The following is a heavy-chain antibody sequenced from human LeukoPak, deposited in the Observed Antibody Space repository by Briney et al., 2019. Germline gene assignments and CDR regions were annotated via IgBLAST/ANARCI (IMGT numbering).Heavy chain of an antibody. V-gene: IGHV3-23*01. CDR3: AKDGGLWVSAHWGDS. D-gene: IGHD7-27*01. CDR1: GFTFSSYT. J-gene: IGHJ4*02. CDR2: ITTSDGIT. Sequence: GGSLRLSCAASGFTFSSYTMSWVRQAPGKGLEWVSTITTSDGITYYADSVKGRFTVSRDNSKNTLFLQMNSLRAEDTAVYYCAKDGGLWVSAHWGDSWGRGTLVTVPS.